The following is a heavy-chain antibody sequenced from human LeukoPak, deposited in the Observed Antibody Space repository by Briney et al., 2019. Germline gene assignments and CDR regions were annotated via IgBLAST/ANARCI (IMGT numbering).Heavy chain of an antibody. J-gene: IGHJ4*02. Sequence: GASVKVSCKASGYIFTDYGITWVRQAPGQGLEWMGWISAYNGNTNYAQEFQDRVTMTTDTSTSTAYMELRSLRSDDTAVYYCARRGDPDYGGKVSLDWGQGTLVTVSS. D-gene: IGHD4-23*01. CDR2: ISAYNGNT. V-gene: IGHV1-18*01. CDR1: GYIFTDYG. CDR3: ARRGDPDYGGKVSLD.